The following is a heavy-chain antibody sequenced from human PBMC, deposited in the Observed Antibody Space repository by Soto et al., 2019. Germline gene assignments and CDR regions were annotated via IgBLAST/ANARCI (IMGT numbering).Heavy chain of an antibody. V-gene: IGHV3-30-3*01. CDR3: ASGSIAAHSDY. CDR1: GFTFSSYA. J-gene: IGHJ4*02. Sequence: QVQLVESGGGVVQPGRSLRLSCAASGFTFSSYAMHWVRQAPGKGLEWVAVISYDGSNKYYADSVKGRFTISRDNSKNTLYLQMNSLRAEDTAVYYCASGSIAAHSDYWGQGTLVTVSS. D-gene: IGHD6-6*01. CDR2: ISYDGSNK.